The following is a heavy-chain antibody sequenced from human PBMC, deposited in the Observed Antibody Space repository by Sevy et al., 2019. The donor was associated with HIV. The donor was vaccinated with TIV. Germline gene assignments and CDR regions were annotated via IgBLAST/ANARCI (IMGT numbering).Heavy chain of an antibody. Sequence: GESLKISCAASGFTFSNYAMNWVRQVPGKGLEWVSSISGSGGTTYYADSVEGRFTISRDKSKNTLYLQMHSLRAEDTAVYYGAKVLARGVAVAGSAWGMDVWGQGTTVTVSS. CDR3: AKVLARGVAVAGSAWGMDV. D-gene: IGHD6-19*01. CDR1: GFTFSNYA. CDR2: ISGSGGTT. V-gene: IGHV3-23*01. J-gene: IGHJ6*02.